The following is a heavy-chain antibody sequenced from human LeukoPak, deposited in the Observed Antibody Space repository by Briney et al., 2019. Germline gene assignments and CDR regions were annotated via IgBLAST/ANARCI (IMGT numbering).Heavy chain of an antibody. CDR2: INWDGGST. CDR1: GFTFDDYG. J-gene: IGHJ3*02. V-gene: IGHV3-20*04. Sequence: GGSLRLSCAASGFTFDDYGMSWVRQAPGKGLEWVSGINWDGGSTGYADSVKGRFTISRDNAKNSLYLQMNSLRAEDTALYYCARDRKFTDAFDIWGQGTMVTVSS. CDR3: ARDRKFTDAFDI.